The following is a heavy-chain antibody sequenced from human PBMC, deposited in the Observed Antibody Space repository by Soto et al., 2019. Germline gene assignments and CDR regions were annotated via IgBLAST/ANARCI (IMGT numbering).Heavy chain of an antibody. CDR2: ISWNSGSI. J-gene: IGHJ6*02. V-gene: IGHV3-9*01. CDR3: AKDSNYDFWSGYYPYYYYGMDV. D-gene: IGHD3-3*01. Sequence: GGSLRLSCAASGFTFDDYAMHWVRQAPGKGLEWVSGISWNSGSIGYADSVKGRFTISRDNAKNSLYLQMNSLRAEDTALYYCAKDSNYDFWSGYYPYYYYGMDVWGQGTTVTVSS. CDR1: GFTFDDYA.